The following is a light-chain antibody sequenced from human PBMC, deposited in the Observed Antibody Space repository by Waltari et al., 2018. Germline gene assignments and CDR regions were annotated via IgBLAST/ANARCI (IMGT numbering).Light chain of an antibody. CDR2: DAS. J-gene: IGKJ5*01. V-gene: IGKV3-15*01. Sequence: EILMTQSPATLSVSPGEGDTHSCRASQSVSSNLAWYQQKPGQALRLLIYDASTRAPSTPARFRGSGSGTEFTLTISSLQSEDSAIYYCQQYNRWPPITFGQGTRLEIK. CDR1: QSVSSN. CDR3: QQYNRWPPIT.